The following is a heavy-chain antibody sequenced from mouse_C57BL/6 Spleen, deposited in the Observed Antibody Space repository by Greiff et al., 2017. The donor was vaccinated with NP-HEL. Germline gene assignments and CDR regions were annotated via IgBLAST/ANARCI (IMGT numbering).Heavy chain of an antibody. CDR2: INPGSGGT. D-gene: IGHD1-1*02. V-gene: IGHV1-54*01. J-gene: IGHJ4*01. CDR1: GYAFTNYL. Sequence: VQLQQSGAELVRPGTSVKVSCKASGYAFTNYLIEWVKQRPGQGLEWIGVINPGSGGTNYNEKFKGKATLTADKSSSTDYMQLSSLTSEDSAVYFCARKTYGRGAMDYWGQGTSVTVSS. CDR3: ARKTYGRGAMDY.